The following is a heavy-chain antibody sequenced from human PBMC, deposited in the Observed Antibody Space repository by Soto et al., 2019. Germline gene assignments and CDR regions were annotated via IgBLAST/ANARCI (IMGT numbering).Heavy chain of an antibody. J-gene: IGHJ4*02. CDR2: ISGSGSST. V-gene: IGHV3-23*01. D-gene: IGHD2-2*01. CDR1: GFTFNNYA. CDR3: ARDGALDIVVVPAARHLDY. Sequence: PGGSLRLSCATSGFTFNNYAMSWVRQAPGKGLEWVSAISGSGSSTYYADSVKGRFTITRDNSKNTLTLQMNSLRAEDTAVYYCARDGALDIVVVPAARHLDYWGQGTLVTVSS.